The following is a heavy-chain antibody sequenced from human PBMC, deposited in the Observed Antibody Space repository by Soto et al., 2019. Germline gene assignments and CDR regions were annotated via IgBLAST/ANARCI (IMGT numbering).Heavy chain of an antibody. D-gene: IGHD5-18*01. CDR3: ARHIVDTSMTASFNY. V-gene: IGHV5-51*01. Sequence: PGESLKISCKTSGYSFLNYWIGWVRQMPGKGLEWMGIIYPGDSDARYSPSFQGQVTISADKSISTVYQQWSSLKAPDTAMYYCARHIVDTSMTASFNYWGQGTQVTVSS. CDR1: GYSFLNYW. CDR2: IYPGDSDA. J-gene: IGHJ4*02.